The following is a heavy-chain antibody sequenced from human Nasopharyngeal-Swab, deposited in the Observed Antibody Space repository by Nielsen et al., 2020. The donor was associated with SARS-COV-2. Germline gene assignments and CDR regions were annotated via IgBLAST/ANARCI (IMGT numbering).Heavy chain of an antibody. CDR2: IRSSVSYI. CDR1: GLTLSTYS. D-gene: IGHD6-19*01. J-gene: IGHJ4*02. V-gene: IGHV3-21*06. Sequence: GRSLRPSCAASGLTLSTYSMIWVRQPPAQVLEWVSWIRSSVSYIYYADSVKGRFTIPRDNAKNALYLQMSCLRAEDTAVYYCARLPSAWGRRDFDYWGQGTLVTVSS. CDR3: ARLPSAWGRRDFDY.